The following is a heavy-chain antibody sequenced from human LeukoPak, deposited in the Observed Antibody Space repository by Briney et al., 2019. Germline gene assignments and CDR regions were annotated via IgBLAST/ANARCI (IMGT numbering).Heavy chain of an antibody. D-gene: IGHD4/OR15-4a*01. Sequence: GASVKVSCKASGGTFSSYAISWVRQAPGQGLEWMGGIIPIFGTANYAQKFQGRVTITADESTSTAYMELSSLRSEDTAVYYCARVGALLARMDVWGQGTTVTVSS. CDR1: GGTFSSYA. J-gene: IGHJ6*02. CDR2: IIPIFGTA. V-gene: IGHV1-69*13. CDR3: ARVGALLARMDV.